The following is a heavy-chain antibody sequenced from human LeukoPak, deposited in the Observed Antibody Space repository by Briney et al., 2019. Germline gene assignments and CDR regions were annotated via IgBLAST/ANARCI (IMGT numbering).Heavy chain of an antibody. D-gene: IGHD5-18*01. CDR1: GFTFSSYS. J-gene: IGHJ4*02. CDR2: ITSSSSYI. CDR3: ARDPGYSYGYDY. V-gene: IGHV3-21*06. Sequence: GGSLRLSCAASGFTFSSYSMNWVRQAPGKGLEWVSSITSSSSYIYYADSVKGRFTISRDNAKNSLYLQMDSLRVEDTAVYYCARDPGYSYGYDYWGQGTLVTVSS.